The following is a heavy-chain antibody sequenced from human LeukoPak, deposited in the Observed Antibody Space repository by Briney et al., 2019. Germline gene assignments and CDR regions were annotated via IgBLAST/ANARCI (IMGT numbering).Heavy chain of an antibody. CDR2: FDPEDGET. V-gene: IGHV1-24*01. CDR3: ATGPVGATAVLNYYYGMDV. Sequence: ASVKVSCKVSGYTLTELSMHWERQAPGKGLEWMGGFDPEDGETIYAQKFQGRVTMTEDTSTDTAYMELSSLRSEDTAVYYCATGPVGATAVLNYYYGMDVWGQGTTVTVSS. CDR1: GYTLTELS. J-gene: IGHJ6*02. D-gene: IGHD1-26*01.